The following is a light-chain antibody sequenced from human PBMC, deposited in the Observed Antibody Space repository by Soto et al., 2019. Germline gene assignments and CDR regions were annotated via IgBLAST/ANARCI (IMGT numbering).Light chain of an antibody. CDR2: EAL. Sequence: EIVLTQSPGTLSLSPGERATLSCRASQSVSSSYLAWYQQKPGQAPRLLIYEALNRATGIPARFSGSGSGTDFTLTISSLEPEDFAVYYCQQRNNWPLTFGGGSIVDVK. V-gene: IGKV3-11*01. CDR3: QQRNNWPLT. CDR1: QSVSSSY. J-gene: IGKJ4*02.